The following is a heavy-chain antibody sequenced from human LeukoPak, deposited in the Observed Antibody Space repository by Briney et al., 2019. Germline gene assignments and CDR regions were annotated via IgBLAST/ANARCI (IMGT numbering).Heavy chain of an antibody. J-gene: IGHJ4*02. Sequence: GGSLRLSCAASGFGFSNFWMSWVRQAPGKGPEWVANIKEDGSLKNYVDSVEGRFTVSRDNAKNSLYLQMNSLRLEDTAVYYCVRDWAPASMQAAPFDCWGQGTLVTVSS. D-gene: IGHD2/OR15-2a*01. V-gene: IGHV3-7*01. CDR3: VRDWAPASMQAAPFDC. CDR1: GFGFSNFW. CDR2: IKEDGSLK.